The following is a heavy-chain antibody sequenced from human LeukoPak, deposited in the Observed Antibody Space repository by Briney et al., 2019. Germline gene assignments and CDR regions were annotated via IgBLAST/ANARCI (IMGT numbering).Heavy chain of an antibody. V-gene: IGHV3-15*01. CDR1: GIPFIDAW. J-gene: IGHJ4*02. Sequence: GGSLRLSCELSGIPFIDAWMSWVRQAPGKGLEWVGRIKGTTADGTTAYAAPVKGRFLITKDDSQRMVYLQMDSLKIEDTAVYFCTWVDCSGGSCYFASWGQGTQVTVSS. D-gene: IGHD2-15*01. CDR3: TWVDCSGGSCYFAS. CDR2: IKGTTADGTT.